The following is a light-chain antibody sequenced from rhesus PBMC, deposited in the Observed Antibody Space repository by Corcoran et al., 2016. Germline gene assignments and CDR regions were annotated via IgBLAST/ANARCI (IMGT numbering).Light chain of an antibody. Sequence: DIQMTQSPSSLSASVGDRVTITCRASQGITNDLAWYQQQPGETPKLLLYEASRLQIGIPSRFSGSGSGTDFTLTISSLQPEDFATYYCQHYYSTPYSVGQGTKVEIK. CDR2: EAS. V-gene: IGKV1-25*01. J-gene: IGKJ2*01. CDR3: QHYYSTPYS. CDR1: QGITND.